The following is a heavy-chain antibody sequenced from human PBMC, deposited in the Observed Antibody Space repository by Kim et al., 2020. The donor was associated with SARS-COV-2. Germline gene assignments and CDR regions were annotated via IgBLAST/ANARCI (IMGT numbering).Heavy chain of an antibody. J-gene: IGHJ3*02. V-gene: IGHV4-59*08. CDR3: ARHVATGPYAFDI. Sequence: SETLSLTCTVSGGSISSYYWSWIRQPPGKGLEWIGYIYYSGSTNYNSSLKSRVTISVDTSKNQFSLKLSSVTAADTAVYYCARHVATGPYAFDIWGQGT. CDR2: IYYSGST. D-gene: IGHD3-9*01. CDR1: GGSISSYY.